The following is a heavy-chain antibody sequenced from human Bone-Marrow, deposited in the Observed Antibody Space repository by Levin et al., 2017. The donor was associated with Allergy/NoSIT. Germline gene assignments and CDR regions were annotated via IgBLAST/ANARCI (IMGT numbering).Heavy chain of an antibody. CDR1: GYIFTDYY. D-gene: IGHD3-10*01. CDR2: IKPSNTAT. CDR3: ARVISSSGNYYHDGFND. J-gene: IGHJ3*01. V-gene: IGHV1-2*02. Sequence: GESLKISCKASGYIFTDYYMHWVRQAPGQGLEWMGWIKPSNTATSYAQKFRGRVTMTRDTSISTVYMELSSLRSDDTAMYYCARVISSSGNYYHDGFNDWGQGTMLTVSS.